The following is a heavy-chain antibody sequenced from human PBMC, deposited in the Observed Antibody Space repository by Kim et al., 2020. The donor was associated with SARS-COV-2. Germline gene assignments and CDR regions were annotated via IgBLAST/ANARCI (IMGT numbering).Heavy chain of an antibody. D-gene: IGHD3-22*01. CDR1: GFTFSSYS. CDR2: ISSSSSTI. J-gene: IGHJ4*02. CDR3: ASAYYDSSGYYHERDY. Sequence: GGSLRLSCAASGFTFSSYSMNWVRQAPGKGLEWISYISSSSSTIYYADSVKGRFTISRDNAKNSLYLQMSSLRAEDTAMYYCASAYYDSSGYYHERDYWGQGRLVTVSS. V-gene: IGHV3-48*04.